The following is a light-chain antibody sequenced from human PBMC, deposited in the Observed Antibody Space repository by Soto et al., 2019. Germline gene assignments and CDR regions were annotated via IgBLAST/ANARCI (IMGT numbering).Light chain of an antibody. CDR2: GAS. Sequence: ELVLTQSPGALSLSPGERASLSCRASQSVSSSFLAWYQQKPGQAPRPLIYGASSRATGIPDRFSGSGSGTDFTLTISRLEPEDFAVYYCHQYGSSPATFGQGTKVEIK. CDR3: HQYGSSPAT. J-gene: IGKJ1*01. V-gene: IGKV3-20*01. CDR1: QSVSSSF.